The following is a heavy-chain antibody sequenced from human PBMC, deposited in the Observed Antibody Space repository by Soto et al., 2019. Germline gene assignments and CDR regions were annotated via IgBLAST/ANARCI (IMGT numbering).Heavy chain of an antibody. J-gene: IGHJ6*02. V-gene: IGHV3-21*01. CDR2: IRGFSPYT. D-gene: IGHD3-10*01. CDR1: GFTFRTYT. CDR3: ARDRGYDAHDYYYNAMDV. Sequence: GGSLRLSCISSGFTFRTYTMNWVRQAPGKGLEWVSGIRGFSPYTFYAESVKGRFTISRDNAKNSLYLQMDSLRAEDTAVYYCARDRGYDAHDYYYNAMDVWGQGTTVTV.